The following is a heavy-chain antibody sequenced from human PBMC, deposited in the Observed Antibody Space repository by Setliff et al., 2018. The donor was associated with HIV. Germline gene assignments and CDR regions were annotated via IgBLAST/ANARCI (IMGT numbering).Heavy chain of an antibody. D-gene: IGHD3-10*01. CDR2: IHPSVGST. CDR1: GYILTSHY. CDR3: ARESDVLLWIGSQYGRGNLDS. J-gene: IGHJ4*02. V-gene: IGHV1-46*01. Sequence: EASVKVSCKASGYILTSHYMHWVRQAPGQGLEWMGIIHPSVGSTSYAQKFQGRVTMTRDTSTSTVYMELSRLRSEDTAVYYWARESDVLLWIGSQYGRGNLDSWGQGTPVTVSS.